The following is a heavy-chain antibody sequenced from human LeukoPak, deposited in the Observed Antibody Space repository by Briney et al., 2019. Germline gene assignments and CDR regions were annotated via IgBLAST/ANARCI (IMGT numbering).Heavy chain of an antibody. J-gene: IGHJ4*02. D-gene: IGHD3-22*01. CDR3: ARVRDYYDSSGYLEY. CDR2: INPKSGAT. Sequence: GASVKVSCKASGYTFPDYFVHWVRQAPGQGLEWMGWINPKSGATNYVQKFQGRVTMTRDTSISTAYMELSRLRSDDTAVYYCARVRDYYDSSGYLEYWGQGTLVTVSS. CDR1: GYTFPDYF. V-gene: IGHV1-2*02.